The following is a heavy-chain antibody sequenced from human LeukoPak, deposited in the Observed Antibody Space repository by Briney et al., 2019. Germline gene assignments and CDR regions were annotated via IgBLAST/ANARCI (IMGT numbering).Heavy chain of an antibody. J-gene: IGHJ4*02. Sequence: KPSETLSITCTAPGGSISSYYGSWFRQPPGKGLKWIGYIYTSGSTNYNPSLKSRVTISVDTSKNQFSLKLSSVTAADTAVYYCARHAIGWNRYYFDYWGQGTLVTVSS. V-gene: IGHV4-4*09. CDR1: GGSISSYY. D-gene: IGHD1-1*01. CDR2: IYTSGST. CDR3: ARHAIGWNRYYFDY.